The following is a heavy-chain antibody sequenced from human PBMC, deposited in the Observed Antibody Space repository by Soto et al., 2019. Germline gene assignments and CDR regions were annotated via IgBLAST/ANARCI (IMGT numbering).Heavy chain of an antibody. J-gene: IGHJ4*02. CDR1: GFTFSSYS. CDR2: ISSSSSTI. CDR3: ATHSIRGYSYGYHF. Sequence: PGGSLRLSCAASGFTFSSYSMNWVRQAPGKGLEWVSYISSSSSTIYYADSVKGRFTISRDNAKNSLYLQMNSLRDEDTVVYYCATHSIRGYSYGYHFWGQGSLVTVSS. D-gene: IGHD5-18*01. V-gene: IGHV3-48*02.